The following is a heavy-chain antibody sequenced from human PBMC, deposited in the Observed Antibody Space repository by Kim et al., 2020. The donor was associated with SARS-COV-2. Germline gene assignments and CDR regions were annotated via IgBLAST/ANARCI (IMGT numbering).Heavy chain of an antibody. D-gene: IGHD3-10*01. Sequence: DSGKGRFTISRDTTRNTLYLPMNSLRAEDTAVYYCAKEDALLIMSGYFQHWGRGTLVTVSP. J-gene: IGHJ1*01. CDR3: AKEDALLIMSGYFQH. V-gene: IGHV3-23*01.